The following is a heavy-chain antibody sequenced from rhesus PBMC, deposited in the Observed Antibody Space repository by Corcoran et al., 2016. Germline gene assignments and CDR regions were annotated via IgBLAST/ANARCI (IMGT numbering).Heavy chain of an antibody. V-gene: IGHV2-174*01. D-gene: IGHD1-1*01. CDR1: GFSLTTSGMG. CDR3: ARAQSNRYSWNYGGHQYYFDY. CDR2: LYWDDDK. J-gene: IGHJ4*01. Sequence: QVTLKESGPALVKPTQTLTLTCTFSGFSLTTSGMGVGWIRQPQGKALEWLALLYWDDDKRYSTSLQRRLNISKYTSKNQVVLTMTNIDPVDTATCYCARAQSNRYSWNYGGHQYYFDYWGQGVLVTVSS.